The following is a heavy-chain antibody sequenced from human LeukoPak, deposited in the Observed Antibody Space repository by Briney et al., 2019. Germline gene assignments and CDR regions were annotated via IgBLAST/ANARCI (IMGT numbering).Heavy chain of an antibody. J-gene: IGHJ3*02. CDR3: ARARYVNSFYAFDI. Sequence: SETLSLTCTVSGGSISSYSWSWIRLPPGKGLEWIGYLSKSGNTNYSPSLKSRVTIFGDTSKNQFFLKLSSVTAADTAVYYCARARYVNSFYAFDIWGQGTLVTVSS. D-gene: IGHD3-9*01. CDR1: GGSISSYS. CDR2: LSKSGNT. V-gene: IGHV4-59*01.